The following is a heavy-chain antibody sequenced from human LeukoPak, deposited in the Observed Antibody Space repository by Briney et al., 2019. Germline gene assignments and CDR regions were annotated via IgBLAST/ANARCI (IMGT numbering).Heavy chain of an antibody. CDR1: GFTFSSYG. V-gene: IGHV3-33*01. CDR2: IWYDGSNK. CDR3: ARTSGSYYLPPGY. D-gene: IGHD1-26*01. J-gene: IGHJ4*02. Sequence: PGGSLRLSCAASGFTFSSYGMHWVRQAPGKGLEWVAVIWYDGSNKYYADSVKGRFTISRDNSKNTLYLQMNSLRAEDTAVYYCARTSGSYYLPPGYWGQGTLVTVSS.